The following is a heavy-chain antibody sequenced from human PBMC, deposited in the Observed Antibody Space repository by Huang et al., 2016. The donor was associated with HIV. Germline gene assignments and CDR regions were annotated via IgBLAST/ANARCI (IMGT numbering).Heavy chain of an antibody. D-gene: IGHD2-21*01. CDR3: AAGYDTYYDI. J-gene: IGHJ3*02. Sequence: QVQLVQSGAEVKKPGASVKVSCKVSGYTLNELSIHWVRQAPGKGLEWMGGFAPEHGETIYAQNFQGRVTMTEDTSTDTSDMELHSLIPEDTAVYYCAAGYDTYYDIWGQGTMVIASS. CDR2: FAPEHGET. V-gene: IGHV1-24*01. CDR1: GYTLNELS.